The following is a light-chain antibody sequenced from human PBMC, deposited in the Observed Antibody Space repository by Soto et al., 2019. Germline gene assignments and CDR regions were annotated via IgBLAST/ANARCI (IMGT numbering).Light chain of an antibody. Sequence: VFWMTQSPSLLSASTGGRVTVVRRMSQGISGYVAWYQQTPGKAPELLIYAASTLQSGVPSRFSGSGSGTDFTLTISCLQSEDFATYYCQLYYSYPRTFGQGTKVDIK. CDR1: QGISGY. J-gene: IGKJ1*01. CDR3: QLYYSYPRT. V-gene: IGKV1D-8*03. CDR2: AAS.